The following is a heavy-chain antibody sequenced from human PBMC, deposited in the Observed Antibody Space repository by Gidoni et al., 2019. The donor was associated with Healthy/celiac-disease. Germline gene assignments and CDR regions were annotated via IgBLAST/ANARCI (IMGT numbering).Heavy chain of an antibody. J-gene: IGHJ5*02. CDR3: ARDRFTGGYTERGFDP. CDR1: GGTFSSYA. Sequence: QVQLVQPGAEVKKPGSSVKVSCKASGGTFSSYAISWMRQAPGQGLEWMGGIIPIFGPANYEQKCQGRVTSTANESTSTAYMELSRLRSEDTAGYYGARDRFTGGYTERGFDPWGQGTLVTVSS. CDR2: IIPIFGPA. V-gene: IGHV1-69*01. D-gene: IGHD5-12*01.